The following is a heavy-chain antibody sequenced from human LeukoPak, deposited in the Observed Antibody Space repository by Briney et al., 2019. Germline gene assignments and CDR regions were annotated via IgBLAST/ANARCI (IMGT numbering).Heavy chain of an antibody. CDR1: AFTLSTDA. J-gene: IGHJ4*02. CDR2: ISGRKDNT. Sequence: PGGSLRLSCAASAFTLSTDAMSWVRQAPGKGLEWVSGISGRKDNTYYADSVKGRFTISRDNSKNTLYLQMNSLRAEDTAVYYCASDHKGMFDYWGQGTLVTVSS. V-gene: IGHV3-23*01. CDR3: ASDHKGMFDY.